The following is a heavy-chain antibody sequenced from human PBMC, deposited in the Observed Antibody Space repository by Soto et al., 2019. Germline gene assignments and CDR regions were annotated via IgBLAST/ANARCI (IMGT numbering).Heavy chain of an antibody. CDR1: GFTFSTYA. V-gene: IGHV3-23*01. CDR2: ISGSGGNST. J-gene: IGHJ4*02. D-gene: IGHD2-15*01. CDR3: AKGGGSCCFDN. Sequence: EVQLLESGGGLVQPGGSLRLSCAASGFTFSTYAMSWVRKAQGKGLEWVSAISGSGGNSTFYGDSVKGRFTISRDNSKNTLYLQMNSLGAEDTAVYYCAKGGGSCCFDNWGQGTLVTVSS.